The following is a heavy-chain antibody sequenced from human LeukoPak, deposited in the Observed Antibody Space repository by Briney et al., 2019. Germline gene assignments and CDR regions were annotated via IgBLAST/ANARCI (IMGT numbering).Heavy chain of an antibody. V-gene: IGHV3-21*01. J-gene: IGHJ4*02. CDR2: ISSSSSYI. D-gene: IGHD5-12*01. CDR3: ARAPRGDIVATGCDY. Sequence: PGGSLRLSCAASGFTFSSYSMNWVRQAPGKGLEWVSSISSSSSYIYYADSVKGQFTISRDNAKNSLYLQMNSLRAEDTAVYYCARAPRGDIVATGCDYWGQGTLVTVSS. CDR1: GFTFSSYS.